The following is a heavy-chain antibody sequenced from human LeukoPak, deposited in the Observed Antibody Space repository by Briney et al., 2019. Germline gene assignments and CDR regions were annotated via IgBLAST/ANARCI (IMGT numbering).Heavy chain of an antibody. CDR1: GFTFSSYS. CDR3: ASRRGAVAGGFDY. Sequence: PGGSLRLSCAASGFTFSSYSMNRVRQAPGKGLGWVSSISSSSSYIYYADSLKGRFTISRDNAKHSLYLEMNSLRAEDTSVYYCASRRGAVAGGFDYWGQGTLVTVSS. CDR2: ISSSSSYI. J-gene: IGHJ4*02. V-gene: IGHV3-21*01. D-gene: IGHD6-19*01.